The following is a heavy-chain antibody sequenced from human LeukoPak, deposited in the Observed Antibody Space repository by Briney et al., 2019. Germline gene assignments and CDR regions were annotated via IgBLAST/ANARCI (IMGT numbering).Heavy chain of an antibody. D-gene: IGHD6-13*01. V-gene: IGHV3-23*01. CDR1: GFTFSSYA. J-gene: IGHJ3*02. CDR3: AKGARRALGYSSSILDAFDI. Sequence: GGSLRLSCAASGFTFSSYAMSWVRQAPGKGLEWVSAISGSGGSTYYADSVKGRFTISRDNSKNTLYLQMNSLRAEDTAVYYCAKGARRALGYSSSILDAFDIWGQGTMVTVSS. CDR2: ISGSGGST.